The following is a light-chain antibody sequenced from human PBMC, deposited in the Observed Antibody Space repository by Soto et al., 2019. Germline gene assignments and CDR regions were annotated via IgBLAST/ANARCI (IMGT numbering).Light chain of an antibody. CDR2: DAS. Sequence: DIQMTQSPSTLAASVGDRVTITCRASQSISSWLAWYQQKPGKAPKLLIYDASSLESGVPSRFSGRGSGTKFTLTISSLQPDDFAVYYCQPYHSYSGTFGPGTKVDI. CDR1: QSISSW. CDR3: QPYHSYSGT. V-gene: IGKV1-5*01. J-gene: IGKJ1*01.